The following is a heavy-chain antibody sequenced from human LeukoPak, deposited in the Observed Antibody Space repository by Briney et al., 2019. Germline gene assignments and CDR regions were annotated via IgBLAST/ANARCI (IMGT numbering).Heavy chain of an antibody. J-gene: IGHJ4*02. V-gene: IGHV1-46*01. D-gene: IGHD6-19*01. CDR3: ARGYSSGWFDY. Sequence: ASVTVSFTASGYTFTSYYMHWVRQAPRQGLEWMGIINPSGGSTSYAQKFQGRVTMTRDTSTSTVYMELSSLRSEDTAVYYCARGYSSGWFDYWGQGTLVTVSS. CDR2: INPSGGST. CDR1: GYTFTSYY.